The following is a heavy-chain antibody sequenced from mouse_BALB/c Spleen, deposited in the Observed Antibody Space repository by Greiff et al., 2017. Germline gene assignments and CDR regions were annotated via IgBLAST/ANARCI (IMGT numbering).Heavy chain of an antibody. CDR2: ISSGGSYT. V-gene: IGHV5-9-4*01. CDR1: GFTFSSYA. D-gene: IGHD1-1*02. CDR3: ARHGPYYFDY. J-gene: IGHJ2*01. Sequence: EVKLMESGGGLVKPGGSLKLSCAASGFTFSSYAMSWVRQSPEKRLEWVAEISSGGSYTYYPDTVTGRFTISRDNAKNTLYLEMSSLRSEDTAMYYCARHGPYYFDYWGQGTTLTVSS.